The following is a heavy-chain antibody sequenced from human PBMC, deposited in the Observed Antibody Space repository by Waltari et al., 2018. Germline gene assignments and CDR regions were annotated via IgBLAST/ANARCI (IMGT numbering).Heavy chain of an antibody. D-gene: IGHD2-2*01. J-gene: IGHJ6*03. CDR2: INTNTGNP. Sequence: QVQLVQSGSELKKPGASVKVSCKASGYTFTSYAMNWVRQAPGQGLEGMGWINTNTGNPTYAQGFTGRFVFPLDTSVSTAYLQISSLKAEDTAVYYCARGGSWYCSSTSCYYYYYMDVWGKGTTVTVSS. CDR3: ARGGSWYCSSTSCYYYYYMDV. CDR1: GYTFTSYA. V-gene: IGHV7-4-1*02.